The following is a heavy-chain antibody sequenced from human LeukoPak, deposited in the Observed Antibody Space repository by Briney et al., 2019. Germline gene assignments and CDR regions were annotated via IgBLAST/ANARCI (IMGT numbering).Heavy chain of an antibody. V-gene: IGHV3-7*01. J-gene: IGHJ6*03. CDR2: IKQDGSEK. Sequence: GGSLRLSCAASGFTFSSYWMSWVRQAPGKGLEWVANIKQDGSEKYYVDSVKGRFTISRGNAKNSLYLQMNSLRAEDTAVYYCARESGSPPGYYYYYMDVWGKGTTVTVSS. CDR3: ARESGSPPGYYYYYMDV. CDR1: GFTFSSYW.